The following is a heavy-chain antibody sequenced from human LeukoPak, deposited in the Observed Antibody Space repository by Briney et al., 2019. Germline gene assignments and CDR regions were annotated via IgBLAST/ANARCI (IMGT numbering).Heavy chain of an antibody. CDR1: GFTFSSYG. J-gene: IGHJ1*01. Sequence: PGGPLRLSCAAPGFTFSSYGMNWVRQAPGKGLEWVSGISPSGGTTYYTDSVEGRFTISRDNSKHTVSLQMNSLRGEDTAVYYCAKDEAWGRYKDWGQGTLVTVSS. CDR2: ISPSGGTT. D-gene: IGHD3-16*01. V-gene: IGHV3-23*01. CDR3: AKDEAWGRYKD.